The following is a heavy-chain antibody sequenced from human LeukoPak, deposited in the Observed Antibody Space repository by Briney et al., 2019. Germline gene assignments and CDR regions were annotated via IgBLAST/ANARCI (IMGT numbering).Heavy chain of an antibody. CDR2: IYSGGSA. V-gene: IGHV3-66*02. CDR1: VVTVSSNY. CDR3: ARDLGSSGSYFDY. Sequence: PGGSLRLSCAVSVVTVSSNYMSWVRQAPGKGLEWVSVIYSGGSAYYTDSVKGRFTFSRDNSKNTLYLQMNRLRPEDTALYYCARDLGSSGSYFDYWGQGTLVTVSS. D-gene: IGHD6-19*01. J-gene: IGHJ4*02.